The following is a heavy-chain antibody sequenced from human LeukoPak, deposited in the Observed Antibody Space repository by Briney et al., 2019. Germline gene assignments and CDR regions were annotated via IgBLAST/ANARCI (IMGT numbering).Heavy chain of an antibody. J-gene: IGHJ4*01. CDR2: IYPGDSDT. V-gene: IGHV5-51*01. Sequence: AESRQISCKGSGYSFTSYWIGWVRQMPGKGLEWMGIIYPGDSDTRYSPSFQGQVTISADKSISTAYLQWSSLKASDTAMYYCARSSIRGWSHFDYWGQGTLVTVSS. CDR1: GYSFTSYW. D-gene: IGHD6-19*01. CDR3: ARSSIRGWSHFDY.